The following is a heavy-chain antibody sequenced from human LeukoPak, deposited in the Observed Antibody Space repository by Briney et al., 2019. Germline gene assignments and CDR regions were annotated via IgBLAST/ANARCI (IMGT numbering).Heavy chain of an antibody. J-gene: IGHJ4*02. CDR1: GFTFSTYW. D-gene: IGHD3-10*01. CDR3: ASGSVSDY. Sequence: GGSLRLSCAASGFTFSTYWMHWVRQAPGKGLVWVSRINSDGTSTSYAGSVKGRFTISRDNAKSTVYLQMNSLRVEDTAVYYCASGSVSDYWGQGTLVTVSS. CDR2: INSDGTST. V-gene: IGHV3-74*01.